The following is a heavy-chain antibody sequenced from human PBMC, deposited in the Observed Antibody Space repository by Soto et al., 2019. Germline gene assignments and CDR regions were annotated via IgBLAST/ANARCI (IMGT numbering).Heavy chain of an antibody. J-gene: IGHJ4*02. CDR1: GRSISSDNYY. CDR3: ARYGSGECNRGSCYAPFDY. Sequence: SETLSLTCTVSGRSISSDNYYWSWIRQHPGKSLEWIGYIYYSESTYYNPSIRSRVTISVDMSKNQFSLKLSSVTAADTAVYYCARYGSGECNRGSCYAPFDYWGQGTLVTVS. D-gene: IGHD2-15*01. V-gene: IGHV4-30-4*01. CDR2: IYYSEST.